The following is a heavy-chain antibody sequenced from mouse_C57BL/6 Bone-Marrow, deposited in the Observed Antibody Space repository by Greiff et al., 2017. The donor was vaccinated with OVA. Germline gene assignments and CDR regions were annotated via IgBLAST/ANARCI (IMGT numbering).Heavy chain of an antibody. J-gene: IGHJ3*01. CDR1: GYSITSGYY. Sequence: EVKLMESGPGLVKPSQSLSLTCSVTGYSITSGYYWNWIRQFPGNKLEWMGYISYDGSNNYNPSLKNRISITRDTSKNQFFLKLNSVTTEDTATYYCARAVVFAYWGQGTLVTVSA. CDR2: ISYDGSN. V-gene: IGHV3-6*01. D-gene: IGHD1-1*01. CDR3: ARAVVFAY.